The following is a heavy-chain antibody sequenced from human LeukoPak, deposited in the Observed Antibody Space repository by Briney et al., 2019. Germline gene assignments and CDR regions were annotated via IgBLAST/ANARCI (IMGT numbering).Heavy chain of an antibody. J-gene: IGHJ3*02. Sequence: ASVKVSCKASGYTFTSYAMHWVRQAPGQRLEWMGWINAGNGNTKYSQEFQGRVTITRDTSASTAYMELSSLRSEDMAVYYCARDLKVVYYDSSGYHTDAFDIWGQGTMVTVSS. CDR2: INAGNGNT. V-gene: IGHV1-3*03. D-gene: IGHD3-22*01. CDR3: ARDLKVVYYDSSGYHTDAFDI. CDR1: GYTFTSYA.